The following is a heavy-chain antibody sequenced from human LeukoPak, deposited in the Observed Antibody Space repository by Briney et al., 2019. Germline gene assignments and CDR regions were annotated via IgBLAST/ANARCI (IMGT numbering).Heavy chain of an antibody. V-gene: IGHV4-39*07. CDR1: GGSMRISHYY. Sequence: PSETLSLTCSVSGGSMRISHYYWGWIRQPPGKGLEWIGSGYYSGRTDYNPSLKSRVTISLDMSKNQFSPKLTSMTAADTAIYYCARGGYSSGKVLFDYWGQGTLVTVSS. CDR3: ARGGYSSGKVLFDY. D-gene: IGHD6-19*01. CDR2: GYYSGRT. J-gene: IGHJ4*02.